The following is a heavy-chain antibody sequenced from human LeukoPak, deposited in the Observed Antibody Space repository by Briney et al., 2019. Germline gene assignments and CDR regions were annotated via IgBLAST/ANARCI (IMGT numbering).Heavy chain of an antibody. J-gene: IGHJ4*02. CDR2: ISSSSSYT. V-gene: IGHV3-11*05. D-gene: IGHD6-25*01. CDR3: ARGRGGRYSSAATTDY. Sequence: GGPLRLSCAASGFTFSDYYMSWIRQAPGKGLEWVSYISSSSSYTNYADSVKGRFTISRDNAKNSLYLQMNSLRAEDTAVYYCARGRGGRYSSAATTDYWGQGTLVTVSS. CDR1: GFTFSDYY.